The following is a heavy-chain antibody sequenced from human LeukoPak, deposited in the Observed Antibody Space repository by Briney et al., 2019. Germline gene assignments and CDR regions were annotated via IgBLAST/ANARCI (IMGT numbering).Heavy chain of an antibody. J-gene: IGHJ5*02. V-gene: IGHV3-23*01. D-gene: IGHD4-17*01. CDR1: GFTFINYA. Sequence: GGSLRLSCVGSGFTFINYAMTWVRQSPGRGLEYVSSSSGSGASTHYADSVKGRFTISRDNSKNTLYLQMNSLRAEDTAVYYCAKSRDYGDLGGWFDPWGQGTLVTVSS. CDR3: AKSRDYGDLGGWFDP. CDR2: SSGSGAST.